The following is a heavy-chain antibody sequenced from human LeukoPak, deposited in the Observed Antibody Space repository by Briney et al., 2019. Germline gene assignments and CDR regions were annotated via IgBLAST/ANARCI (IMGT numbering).Heavy chain of an antibody. CDR1: GFTFTNYG. CDR3: AKRLGLIDTREFDY. J-gene: IGHJ4*02. Sequence: GGSLRLSCPAFGFTFTNYGFSWVRQVPGKGLEWVSSISSTGRTIYYAESVKGRFTISRDDTKNTVYLQRKSLRAADTDVYSCAKRLGLIDTREFDYWGQGTLVTISS. CDR2: ISSTGRTI. V-gene: IGHV3-23*01. D-gene: IGHD2-21*01.